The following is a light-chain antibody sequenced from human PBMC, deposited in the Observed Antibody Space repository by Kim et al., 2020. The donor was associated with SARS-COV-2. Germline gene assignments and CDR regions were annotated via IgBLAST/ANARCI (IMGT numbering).Light chain of an antibody. CDR3: QSYDTSLSGYV. Sequence: MVTISCTCSHSHIGTCYDVHSYQHLPGTAPKLLIYGNSTRPSGVPDRFSGSKSGTSASLAISGLQAEDEADYYCQSYDTSLSGYVFGTGTKVTVL. CDR2: GNS. J-gene: IGLJ1*01. CDR1: HSHIGTCYD. V-gene: IGLV1-40*01.